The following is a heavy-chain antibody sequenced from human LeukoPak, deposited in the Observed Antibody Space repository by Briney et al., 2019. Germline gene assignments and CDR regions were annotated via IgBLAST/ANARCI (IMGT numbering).Heavy chain of an antibody. J-gene: IGHJ4*02. V-gene: IGHV3-23*01. CDR1: GFTFSSHG. Sequence: PGGSLRLSCAASGFTFSSHGMNWVRQAPGKGLEWISGISPSVDITYYADSVKGRFTISRDNSKNTLYLQMNSLRAEDTAVYYCAKGGGVIGRSYYFDYWGQGTLVTVSS. D-gene: IGHD2-8*02. CDR3: AKGGGVIGRSYYFDY. CDR2: ISPSVDIT.